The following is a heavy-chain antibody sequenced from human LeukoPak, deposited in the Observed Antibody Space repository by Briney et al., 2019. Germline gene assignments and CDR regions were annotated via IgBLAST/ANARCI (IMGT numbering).Heavy chain of an antibody. Sequence: PGGSLRLSCAASGFTLSSYAMSWVRQAPGKGLEWVSAISGSGGSTYYADSVKGRFTISRDNSKNTLYLQMNSLRAEDTAVYYCAKDQAGGMYYYDSSGSKRVYWGQGTLATVSS. CDR2: ISGSGGST. V-gene: IGHV3-23*01. J-gene: IGHJ4*02. D-gene: IGHD3-22*01. CDR1: GFTLSSYA. CDR3: AKDQAGGMYYYDSSGSKRVY.